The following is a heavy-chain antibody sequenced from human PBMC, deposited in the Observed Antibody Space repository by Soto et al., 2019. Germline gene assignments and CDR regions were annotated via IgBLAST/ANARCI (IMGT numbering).Heavy chain of an antibody. CDR3: TTDLWRIAVVVGSTGYFNP. CDR1: GFTFSDAW. V-gene: IGHV3-15*01. D-gene: IGHD2-15*01. J-gene: IGHJ5*02. Sequence: GGSLRLSCAASGFTFSDAWMSWVRLAPGKGLDWFGRIKSKSDGGTTEYAAPVRGRFTISRDDSKNTLYLQMNSLKTEDTAVYYCTTDLWRIAVVVGSTGYFNPWGQGTPVTVSS. CDR2: IKSKSDGGTT.